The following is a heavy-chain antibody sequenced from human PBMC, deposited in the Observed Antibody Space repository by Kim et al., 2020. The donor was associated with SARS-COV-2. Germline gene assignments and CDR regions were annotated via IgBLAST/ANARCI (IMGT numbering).Heavy chain of an antibody. Sequence: QKFQGRVTITADKSTSTAYMELSSLRSEDTAVYYCAREGYDYVWGSAIDYWGQGTLVTVSS. D-gene: IGHD3-16*01. CDR3: AREGYDYVWGSAIDY. V-gene: IGHV1-69*04. J-gene: IGHJ4*02.